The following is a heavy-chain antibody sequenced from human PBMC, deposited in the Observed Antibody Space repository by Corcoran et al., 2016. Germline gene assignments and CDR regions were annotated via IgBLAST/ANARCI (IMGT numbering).Heavy chain of an antibody. CDR1: GYTFNNYG. D-gene: IGHD6-19*01. V-gene: IGHV1-18*01. Sequence: QVQLVQSGAEVKKPGASMKVSCKASGYTFNNYGISWVRQAPGQVLEWMGWISCYNDNTNYAQKLQGRVTMTTDTFTSTAYMELRSLRSADTPVDYWWRVPTSTATGWEWLGPFDFDYWGQGTLATVSS. J-gene: IGHJ4*02. CDR2: ISCYNDNT. CDR3: WRVPTSTATGWEWLGPFDFDY.